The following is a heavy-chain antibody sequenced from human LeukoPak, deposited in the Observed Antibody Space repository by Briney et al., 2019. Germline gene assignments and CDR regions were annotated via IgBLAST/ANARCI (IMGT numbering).Heavy chain of an antibody. J-gene: IGHJ4*02. V-gene: IGHV4-61*09. Sequence: SQTLSLTCTVSGGSISSGSYYWNWIRQPAGKGLEWLGNIFTRGTTNFNASLASRLTISLDTAKNQFSLSLSSVTAADTAMYFCARSSLAVYFDYWGQGALVTASS. CDR3: ARSSLAVYFDY. CDR1: GGSISSGSYY. CDR2: IFTRGTT.